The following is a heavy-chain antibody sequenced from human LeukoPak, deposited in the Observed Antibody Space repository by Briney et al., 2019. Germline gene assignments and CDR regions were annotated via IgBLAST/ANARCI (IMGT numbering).Heavy chain of an antibody. D-gene: IGHD3-16*01. CDR1: GYTFTHQW. V-gene: IGHV5-51*01. J-gene: IGHJ4*02. CDR2: IYSCWSDT. Sequence: PFESLKISCEASGYTFTHQWIGWVRQMPGTGLEWVGIIYSCWSDTIYSASFKGHVTISADTSINTAHLEWRSLEASDTAMYYCARHSDVVGAIWGQGTQVIAFS. CDR3: ARHSDVVGAI.